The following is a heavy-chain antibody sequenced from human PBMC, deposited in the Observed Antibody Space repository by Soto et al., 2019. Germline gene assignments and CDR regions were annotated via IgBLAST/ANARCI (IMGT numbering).Heavy chain of an antibody. CDR2: ISYDGSNK. D-gene: IGHD6-13*01. CDR3: AKGMGSIAAAG. V-gene: IGHV3-30*18. J-gene: IGHJ4*02. Sequence: GGSLRLSCAASGFTFSSYGMHWVRQAPGKGLEWVAVISYDGSNKYYADSVKGRFTISRDNSKNTLYLQMNSLRAEDTAVYYCAKGMGSIAAAGWGQGTLVTVSS. CDR1: GFTFSSYG.